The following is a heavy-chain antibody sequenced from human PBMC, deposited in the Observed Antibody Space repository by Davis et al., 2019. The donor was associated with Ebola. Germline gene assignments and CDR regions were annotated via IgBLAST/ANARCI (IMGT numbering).Heavy chain of an antibody. CDR3: ASRAARPFDY. J-gene: IGHJ4*02. CDR2: INHSGST. CDR1: GGSFSGYY. Sequence: PSETLSLTCAVYGGSFSGYYWSWIRQPPGKGLEWIGEINHSGSTNYNPSLKSRVTISVDTSKNQFSLKLSSVTAADTAVYYCASRAARPFDYWGQGTLVTVSS. V-gene: IGHV4-34*01. D-gene: IGHD6-6*01.